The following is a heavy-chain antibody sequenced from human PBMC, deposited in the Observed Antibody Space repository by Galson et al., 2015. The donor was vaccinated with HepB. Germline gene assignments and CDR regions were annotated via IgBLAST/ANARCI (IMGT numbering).Heavy chain of an antibody. CDR1: GFTFSSYA. CDR2: ISYDGSNK. Sequence: SLRLSCAASGFTFSSYAMHWVRQAPGKGLEWVAVISYDGSNKYYADSVKGRFTISRDNSKNTLYLQMNSLRAEDTAVYYCASLSTFPTKYGDYDGEDWFDPWGQGTLVTVSS. CDR3: ASLSTFPTKYGDYDGEDWFDP. D-gene: IGHD4-17*01. J-gene: IGHJ5*02. V-gene: IGHV3-30-3*01.